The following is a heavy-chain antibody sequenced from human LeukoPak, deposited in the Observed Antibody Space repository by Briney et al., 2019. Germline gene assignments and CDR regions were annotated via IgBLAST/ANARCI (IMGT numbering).Heavy chain of an antibody. J-gene: IGHJ4*02. V-gene: IGHV4-59*08. CDR1: GGSIDSNS. CDR3: ARSDAPNYDSSGYYSLAFDY. D-gene: IGHD3-22*01. CDR2: IYYSGTT. Sequence: SETLSLTCTVSGGSIDSNSWTWIRQPPGKGLEWIGYIYYSGTTNYNPSLKSRVTMSVDMSKNQFSLKLSSVTAADTAVYYCARSDAPNYDSSGYYSLAFDYWGQGTLVTVSS.